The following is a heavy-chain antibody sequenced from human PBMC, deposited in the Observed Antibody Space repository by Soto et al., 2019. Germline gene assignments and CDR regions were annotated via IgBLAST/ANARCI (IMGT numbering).Heavy chain of an antibody. CDR2: IQPAGNVK. V-gene: IGHV3-7*01. J-gene: IGHJ3*02. Sequence: VQLVESGGGLVQPGESLRLSCTASGLTFSTSWLTWVRQAPGEGLEWVSNIQPAGNVKHYADSVKERFTISRDNAKNSVFLQMSGLRVEDTAVYYCATANTPYAFDMWGQGTMVTVSS. CDR1: GLTFSTSW. CDR3: ATANTPYAFDM.